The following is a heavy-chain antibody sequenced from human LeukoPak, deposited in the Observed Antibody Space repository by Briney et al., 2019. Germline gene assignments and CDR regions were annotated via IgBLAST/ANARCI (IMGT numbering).Heavy chain of an antibody. D-gene: IGHD2-21*01. CDR2: ISSNGGST. Sequence: PGGSLRLSCAASGFTFSSYAMHWVRQAPGKGLEYVSAISSNGGSTYYANSVKGRFTISRDNSKNTLYLQMGSLRAEDMAVYYCARGNSPDASGAEYFQHWVQGTLVTVSS. V-gene: IGHV3-64*01. CDR3: ARGNSPDASGAEYFQH. CDR1: GFTFSSYA. J-gene: IGHJ1*01.